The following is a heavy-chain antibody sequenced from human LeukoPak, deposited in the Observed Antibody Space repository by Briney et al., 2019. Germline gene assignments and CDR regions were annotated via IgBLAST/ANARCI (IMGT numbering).Heavy chain of an antibody. J-gene: IGHJ6*02. CDR2: INQDGSER. V-gene: IGHV3-7*01. CDR3: ARGSHGMDV. Sequence: GGSLRLSCAASGCILSSYWMSWVRQAPGKGLEWVANINQDGSERYYVDSVKGRFTISRDNAKNSLYLQMNSLRAEDTAVYYCARGSHGMDVWGQGTTVTVSS. CDR1: GCILSSYW.